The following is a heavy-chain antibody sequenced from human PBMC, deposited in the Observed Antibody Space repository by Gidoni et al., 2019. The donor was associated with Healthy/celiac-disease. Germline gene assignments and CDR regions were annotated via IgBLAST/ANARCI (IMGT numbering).Heavy chain of an antibody. CDR2: FKSKTDGGTT. CDR1: GFTFSNAW. Sequence: EVQLVESGGGLVKPGGSLSLSCAASGFTFSNAWLNWVRQAPGKGLEWVGRFKSKTDGGTTDYAAPVKGRFIISRDDSKNTLYLQMNSLKTEDTAVYYCTTNYSDTVTSNTGFSYYWGQGTLVTVSS. V-gene: IGHV3-15*01. J-gene: IGHJ4*02. D-gene: IGHD4-17*01. CDR3: TTNYSDTVTSNTGFSYY.